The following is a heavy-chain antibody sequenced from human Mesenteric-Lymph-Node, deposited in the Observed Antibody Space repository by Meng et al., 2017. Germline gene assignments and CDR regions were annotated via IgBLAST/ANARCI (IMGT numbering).Heavy chain of an antibody. CDR1: GFTFSSSW. CDR2: ISGSGGST. V-gene: IGHV3-23*01. CDR3: ANDDY. Sequence: GGSLKISCAASGFTFSSSWMHWVCQAPEKGLEWVSAISGSGGSTYYADSVKGRFTISRDNSKNTLSLQLNSLRAEDTAVYYCANDDYWGQGTLVTVSS. J-gene: IGHJ4*02.